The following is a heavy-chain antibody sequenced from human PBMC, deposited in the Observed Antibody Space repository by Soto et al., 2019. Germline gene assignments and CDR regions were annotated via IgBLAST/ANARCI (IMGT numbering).Heavy chain of an antibody. V-gene: IGHV3-15*01. Sequence: EVQLVESGGRLVEPGGSLRLSCAASGFNFNVAWMNWVRQAPGKGLEWLVRIKSKGGGETTEYVAFVKGRFTISRDDSKNTRYLQMNSLKSEDTAVYYCTKVLALPPQDAFDIWGQATMVTVSS. J-gene: IGHJ3*02. D-gene: IGHD3-3*02. CDR1: GFNFNVAW. CDR3: TKVLALPPQDAFDI. CDR2: IKSKGGGETT.